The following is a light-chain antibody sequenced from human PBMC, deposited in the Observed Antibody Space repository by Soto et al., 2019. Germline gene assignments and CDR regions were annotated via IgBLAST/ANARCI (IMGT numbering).Light chain of an antibody. CDR2: AAS. J-gene: IGKJ3*01. CDR1: QGIAGR. Sequence: DIQMTQSPSSMSASLGDRVTITCRASQGIAGRVAWYQQKPGKAPKLLYAASSLQSGVPLRFSGSGSGTDFTLTITNLQPEDFATYYCQKYDSAPFTFGPGTKVDIK. V-gene: IGKV1-12*01. CDR3: QKYDSAPFT.